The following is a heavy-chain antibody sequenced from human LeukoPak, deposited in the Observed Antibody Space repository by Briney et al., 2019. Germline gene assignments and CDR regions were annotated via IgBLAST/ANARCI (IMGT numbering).Heavy chain of an antibody. V-gene: IGHV3-9*01. CDR1: GFTFDHFA. CDR3: VRGAVAGIPNHFDF. J-gene: IGHJ4*02. CDR2: ISWNRGRV. D-gene: IGHD6-19*01. Sequence: GGSLRLSCAASGFTFDHFAMHWVRQAPGKGLEWVSGISWNRGRVEYVDSVKGRFTISRDNGKNSLHLQMNSLRVEDTALYYCVRGAVAGIPNHFDFWGQGTLVTVSS.